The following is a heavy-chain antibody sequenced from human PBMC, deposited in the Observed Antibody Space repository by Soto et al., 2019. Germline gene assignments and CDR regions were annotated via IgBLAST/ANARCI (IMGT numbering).Heavy chain of an antibody. CDR3: ARELSSSWRFDY. V-gene: IGHV1-8*01. J-gene: IGHJ4*02. D-gene: IGHD6-13*01. CDR2: MNPNSGNT. CDR1: GYTFTSYD. Sequence: ASVKVSCKASGYTFTSYDNNWVRQATGQGLEWMGWMNPNSGNTGYAQKFQGRVTMTRNTSISTAYMELSSLRSEDTAVYYCARELSSSWRFDYWGQGTLVTVSS.